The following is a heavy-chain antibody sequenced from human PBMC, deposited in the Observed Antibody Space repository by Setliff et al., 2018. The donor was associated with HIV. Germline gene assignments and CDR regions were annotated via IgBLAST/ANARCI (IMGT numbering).Heavy chain of an antibody. Sequence: PGGSLRLSCVASEFTFSNYAMTWVRQAPGKGLEWVSSVSPGGGTTYYADSVKGRFTISRDNSKNTVYLQMNSLRTEDTAVYYCARDRGLRGMLLSSKELGFYCMDVWGKGTTVTVSS. CDR2: VSPGGGTT. J-gene: IGHJ6*03. CDR3: ARDRGLRGMLLSSKELGFYCMDV. CDR1: EFTFSNYA. V-gene: IGHV3-23*01. D-gene: IGHD1-26*01.